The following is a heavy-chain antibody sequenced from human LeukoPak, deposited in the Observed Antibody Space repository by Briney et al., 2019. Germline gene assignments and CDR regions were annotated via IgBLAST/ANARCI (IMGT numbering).Heavy chain of an antibody. J-gene: IGHJ3*02. CDR3: ARAGDYVGVGAFDI. CDR1: GGSISSYY. Sequence: PSETLSLTCTVSGGSISSYYWSWIRQPPGKGLEWIGYIYYSGSTNYNPSLKSRVTISVDTSKNQFSLKLSSVTAADAAVYYCARAGDYVGVGAFDIWGQGTMVTVSS. CDR2: IYYSGST. V-gene: IGHV4-59*08. D-gene: IGHD4-17*01.